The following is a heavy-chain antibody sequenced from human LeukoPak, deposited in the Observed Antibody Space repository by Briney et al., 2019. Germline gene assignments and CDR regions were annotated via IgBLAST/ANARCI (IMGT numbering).Heavy chain of an antibody. V-gene: IGHV4-59*01. CDR1: GGSINDYY. Sequence: PSETLSLTCTVSGGSINDYYWSWIRQPPGRGLEWIGDISYTGSTNSNPSLKGRITMSVDTSKKQFSLKLRSVTAADTAVFYCARSAYNYASGYYYDYWGQGTLVTVSS. J-gene: IGHJ4*02. CDR3: ARSAYNYASGYYYDY. D-gene: IGHD5-24*01. CDR2: ISYTGST.